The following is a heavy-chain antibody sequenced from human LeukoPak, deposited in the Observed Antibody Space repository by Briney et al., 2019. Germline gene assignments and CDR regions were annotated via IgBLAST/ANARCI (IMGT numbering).Heavy chain of an antibody. V-gene: IGHV3-53*01. J-gene: IGHJ4*02. D-gene: IGHD4-17*01. CDR1: GFTVSTNY. CDR2: ISSGGNT. CDR3: AKFRGFYGDSGCFDY. Sequence: PGGSLRLSCAASGFTVSTNYMSWVRQAPGKGLEWVSVISSGGNTYYADSVKGRFTISRDNSKNTLYLQMSSLRAEDTAVYYCAKFRGFYGDSGCFDYWGQGTLVTVSS.